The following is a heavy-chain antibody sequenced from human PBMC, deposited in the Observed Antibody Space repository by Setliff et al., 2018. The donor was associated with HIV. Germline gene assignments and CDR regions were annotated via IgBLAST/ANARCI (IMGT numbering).Heavy chain of an antibody. CDR3: AKDISGWFSRQGSDY. CDR1: GFAFSDFY. D-gene: IGHD6-13*01. CDR2: ISGGGSST. V-gene: IGHV3-11*01. Sequence: LRLSCAASGFAFSDFYMSWIRQAPGKGLEWVSYISGGGSSTNYTDSVRGRFTISRDNAKNSLYLQMSSLRADGAAVYYCAKDISGWFSRQGSDYWGQGTLVTVSS. J-gene: IGHJ4*02.